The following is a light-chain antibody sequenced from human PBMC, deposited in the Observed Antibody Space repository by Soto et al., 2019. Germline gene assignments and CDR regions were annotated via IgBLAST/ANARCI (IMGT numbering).Light chain of an antibody. V-gene: IGLV7-43*01. J-gene: IGLJ1*01. CDR3: LLWYGGAYF. CDR1: PGAVTSGYF. CDR2: SIN. Sequence: QAVVTPEAAPTVSPGRTFNLHCASHPGAVTSGYFPNLVPEKPGQPPRALIYSINKKHSWTPGRFSGSLLGGKAALTLSGVQPEDEAEYYCLLWYGGAYFFGPGTKVTVL.